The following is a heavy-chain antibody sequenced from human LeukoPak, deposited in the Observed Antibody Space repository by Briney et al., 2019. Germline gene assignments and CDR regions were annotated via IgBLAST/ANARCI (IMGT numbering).Heavy chain of an antibody. V-gene: IGHV4-39*07. CDR3: AREKDPGIAAAGTGFDY. CDR1: GGSISSSSYY. J-gene: IGHJ4*02. CDR2: IYYSGST. D-gene: IGHD6-13*01. Sequence: SETLSLTCTVSGGSISSSSYYWGWIRQPPGKGLEWIGSIYYSGSTYYNPSLKSRVTISVDTSKNQFSLKLSSVTAADTAVYYCAREKDPGIAAAGTGFDYWGQGTLVTVSS.